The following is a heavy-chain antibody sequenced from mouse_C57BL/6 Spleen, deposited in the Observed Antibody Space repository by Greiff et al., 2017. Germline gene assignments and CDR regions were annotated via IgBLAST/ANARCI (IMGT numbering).Heavy chain of an antibody. D-gene: IGHD2-4*01. CDR2: INPNNGGT. J-gene: IGHJ2*01. CDR3: ARDDYEDF. Sequence: VQLQQSGPELVKPGASVKISCKASGYTFTDYYMNWVKQSHGKSLEWIGDINPNNGGTSYNQKFKGKATLTGDKSSSTAYMELRSLTSEVSAVYCCARDDYEDFWGPGTTLTVSS. CDR1: GYTFTDYY. V-gene: IGHV1-26*01.